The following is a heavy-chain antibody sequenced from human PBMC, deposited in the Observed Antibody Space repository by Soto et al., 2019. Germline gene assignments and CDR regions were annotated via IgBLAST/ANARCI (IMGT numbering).Heavy chain of an antibody. D-gene: IGHD1-1*01. CDR3: TTSPTTGGNAFDI. CDR1: GFTFSNAW. V-gene: IGHV3-15*01. Sequence: GGSLRLSCAASGFTFSNAWMSWVRQAPGKGLEWVGRIKSKTDGGTTDYAAPVKGRFTISRDDSKNTLYLQMNSLKTEDTAVYYCTTSPTTGGNAFDIWGQGTMVTVSS. J-gene: IGHJ3*02. CDR2: IKSKTDGGTT.